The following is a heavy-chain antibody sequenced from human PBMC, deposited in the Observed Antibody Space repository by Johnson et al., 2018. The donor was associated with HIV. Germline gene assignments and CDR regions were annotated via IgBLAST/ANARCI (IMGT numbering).Heavy chain of an antibody. CDR1: GFTFSDYY. J-gene: IGHJ3*02. CDR3: ASGYSYGTDAFDI. CDR2: ISSSGSTI. D-gene: IGHD5-18*01. V-gene: IGHV3-11*04. Sequence: QVQLVESGGGLVKPGGSLRLSCAASGFTFSDYYMSWIRQAPGKGLEWVSYISSSGSTIYYAYSVKGRFTISRDNAKNSVYLQMHSLRAEETAVYYCASGYSYGTDAFDIWGQGTMVTVSS.